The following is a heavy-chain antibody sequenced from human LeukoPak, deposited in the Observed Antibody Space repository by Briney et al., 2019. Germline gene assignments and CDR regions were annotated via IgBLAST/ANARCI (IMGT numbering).Heavy chain of an antibody. Sequence: GGSLRLSCSASGFTFSNAWMSWVRQAPGKGLEWVANIKQDGSEKYYVGSVEGRFTISRDNSKNSLYLQMNSLRAEDTAVYYCAKDGFVVVTATRRFYYHGLDVWGQGTTVTVSS. CDR2: IKQDGSEK. CDR3: AKDGFVVVTATRRFYYHGLDV. J-gene: IGHJ6*02. CDR1: GFTFSNAW. V-gene: IGHV3-7*03. D-gene: IGHD2-21*02.